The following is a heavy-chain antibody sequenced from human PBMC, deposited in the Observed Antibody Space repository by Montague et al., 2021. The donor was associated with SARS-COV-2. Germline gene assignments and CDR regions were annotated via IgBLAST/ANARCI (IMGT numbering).Heavy chain of an antibody. V-gene: IGHV4-39*01. D-gene: IGHD1-1*01. CDR2: SRYGGTS. CDR3: ARQDIQLRFDL. J-gene: IGHJ2*01. CDR1: SGSISNDIYY. Sequence: SETLSLTCTVSSGSISNDIYYWGWVRQPPGKGPEWIGGSRYGGTSYYXXSLKSRVTISIDTSKNQYSLKMTAVTAADTAVYFCARQDIQLRFDLWGRGTLVTVSS.